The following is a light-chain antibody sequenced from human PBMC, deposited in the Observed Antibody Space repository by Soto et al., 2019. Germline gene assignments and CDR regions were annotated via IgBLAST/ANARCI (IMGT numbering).Light chain of an antibody. V-gene: IGLV7-43*01. CDR2: STD. CDR3: SLYYSRAHLV. J-gene: IGLJ2*01. CDR1: AGAVSTTNW. Sequence: QAVVTQEPSLVVSPGGTVTLTCASSAGAVSTTNWPNWFQQKPGQAPRALIYSTDNKHAWTPARFSGSLLGGKAVLALSGAQPEDEAEYYCSLYYSRAHLVIGGGTKLTVL.